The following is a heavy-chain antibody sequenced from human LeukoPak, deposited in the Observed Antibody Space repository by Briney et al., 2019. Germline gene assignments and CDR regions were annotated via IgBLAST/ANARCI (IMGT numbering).Heavy chain of an antibody. V-gene: IGHV3-74*01. CDR3: ARGGYNYGSVFDY. CDR2: INEDGSST. J-gene: IGHJ4*02. CDR1: GYTFSSYW. D-gene: IGHD5-18*01. Sequence: GGSLRLSCAASGYTFSSYWMHWVRQGPGKGLVWVSRINEDGSSTSYAESVRGRFTISRDNAKNTLYLQMNSLRAEDAAVYYCARGGYNYGSVFDYWGQGTLVTVSS.